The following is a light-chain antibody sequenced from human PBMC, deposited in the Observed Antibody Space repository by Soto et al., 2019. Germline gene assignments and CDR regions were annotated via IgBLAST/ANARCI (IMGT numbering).Light chain of an antibody. CDR2: GAS. Sequence: EIVLTQSPGTLSLSPVERATLSCMASQSVSSGYLAWYPQRPGQAPRLLIYGASTRATGIPDRFSGSGSGTDFTLTIRSLEPEDFALYYCQQRNTWPPITCGQGTRREIK. CDR1: QSVSSGY. V-gene: IGKV3D-20*02. CDR3: QQRNTWPPIT. J-gene: IGKJ5*01.